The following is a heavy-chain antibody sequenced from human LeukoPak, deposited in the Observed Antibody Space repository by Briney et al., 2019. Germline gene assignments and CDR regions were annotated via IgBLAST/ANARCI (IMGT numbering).Heavy chain of an antibody. D-gene: IGHD3-10*01. CDR1: GGSFSGYY. J-gene: IGHJ3*02. CDR3: ARGDGEAFDI. Sequence: PSETLSLTCAVYGGSFSGYYWSWIRQPPGKGLEWIGEINHSGSTNYNPSLKSRVTISVDTSKNQFSLRLSSVAAADAAVYYCARGDGEAFDIWGQGTMVTVSS. CDR2: INHSGST. V-gene: IGHV4-34*01.